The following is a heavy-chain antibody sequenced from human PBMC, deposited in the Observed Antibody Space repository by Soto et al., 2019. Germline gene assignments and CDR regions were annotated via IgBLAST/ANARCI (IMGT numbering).Heavy chain of an antibody. V-gene: IGHV6-1*01. J-gene: IGHJ6*02. CDR2: TYYRSKWYN. CDR1: GDSVSSNSAA. D-gene: IGHD6-6*01. CDR3: ARGGEAARPYYYYYGMDV. Sequence: SQTLSLTCAISGDSVSSNSAAWNWIRQSPSSGLEWLGRTYYRSKWYNDYAVSVKSRITINPDTSKNQFSLQLNSVTPEDTAVYYCARGGEAARPYYYYYGMDVWGQGTTVTVSS.